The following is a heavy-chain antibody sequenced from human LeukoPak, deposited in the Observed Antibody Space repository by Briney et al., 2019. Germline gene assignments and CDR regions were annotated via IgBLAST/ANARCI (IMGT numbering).Heavy chain of an antibody. J-gene: IGHJ4*02. Sequence: GGSLRLSCAASGFTFSSYAMSWVRQAPGKGLEWVSAISGSGGSTYYADSVKGRFTISRDNSKNTLYLQMNSLRAEDTAVYYCAEASGYSSGWQPYYYYFDYWGQGTLVTVSS. D-gene: IGHD6-19*01. CDR2: ISGSGGST. CDR1: GFTFSSYA. CDR3: AEASGYSSGWQPYYYYFDY. V-gene: IGHV3-23*01.